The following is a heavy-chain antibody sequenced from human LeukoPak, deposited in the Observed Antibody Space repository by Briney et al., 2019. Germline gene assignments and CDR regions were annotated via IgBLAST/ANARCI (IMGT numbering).Heavy chain of an antibody. CDR2: IIPIFGTA. D-gene: IGHD1-26*01. J-gene: IGHJ6*04. CDR1: GGTFSSYA. Sequence: SVKVSCKASGGTFSSYAISWVRQAPGQGLEWMGGIIPIFGTANYAQKFQGRVTITADESTSTAYMELSSLRSEDTAVYYCARGWGRDYYYYCGMDVWGKGTTVTVSS. V-gene: IGHV1-69*01. CDR3: ARGWGRDYYYYCGMDV.